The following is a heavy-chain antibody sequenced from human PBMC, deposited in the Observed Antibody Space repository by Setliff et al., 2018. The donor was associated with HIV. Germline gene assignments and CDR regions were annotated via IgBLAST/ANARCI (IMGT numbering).Heavy chain of an antibody. CDR3: ASAGGGNSGTRWFDY. V-gene: IGHV3-48*01. J-gene: IGHJ4*02. CDR2: IGSDVSII. CDR1: GFTFSIYS. Sequence: GSLRLSCAASGFTFSIYSMAWVRQAPGKGLEWLSYIGSDVSIIFYGDSVKGRFTVSRDNAKNSLYLHMNNLRAEDTAVYYCASAGGGNSGTRWFDYWGQGALVTVSS. D-gene: IGHD2-21*02.